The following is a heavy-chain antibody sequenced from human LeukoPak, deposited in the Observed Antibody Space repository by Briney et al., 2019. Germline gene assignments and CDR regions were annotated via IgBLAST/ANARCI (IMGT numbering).Heavy chain of an antibody. Sequence: PGGSLRLSCEASGFTFSTYNMNWVRQAPGKRLEWVSSITSSSSYAFYADSVKGRFTISRDNAKSSLYLQMNSLRAEDTAVYYCAKVQIVGALGYYFDYWGQGTLVTVSS. CDR2: ITSSSSYA. CDR1: GFTFSTYN. J-gene: IGHJ4*02. V-gene: IGHV3-21*04. D-gene: IGHD1-26*01. CDR3: AKVQIVGALGYYFDY.